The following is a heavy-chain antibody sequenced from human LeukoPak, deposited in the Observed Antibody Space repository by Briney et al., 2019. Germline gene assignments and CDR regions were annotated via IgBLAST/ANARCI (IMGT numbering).Heavy chain of an antibody. CDR3: VRDYQFIQEV. CDR1: GFTFSNYW. Sequence: GGSLRLSCVASGFTFSNYWMLWVRHAPGKGLMWVSLISTDGKSTRYAESVKGRFTISRDNAKNALYLQMDILRVEDTALYFCVRDYQFIQEVWGQGTTVTVSS. CDR2: ISTDGKST. D-gene: IGHD2-2*01. J-gene: IGHJ6*02. V-gene: IGHV3-74*01.